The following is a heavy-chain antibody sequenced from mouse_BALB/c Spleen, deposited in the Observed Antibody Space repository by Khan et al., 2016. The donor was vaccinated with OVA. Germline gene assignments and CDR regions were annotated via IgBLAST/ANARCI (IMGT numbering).Heavy chain of an antibody. CDR3: ARSLYYNYGYALDY. CDR1: GYSITNDYA. V-gene: IGHV3-2*02. Sequence: VQLKESGPGLVKPSQSLSLTCTVTGYSITNDYAWNWLRQFPGNKLEWMGYISSTGSTSYNPSLKSRISITRDTSKNQFFLQLRSVTSEDTATYYCARSLYYNYGYALDYWGRGTSVTVSS. J-gene: IGHJ4*01. CDR2: ISSTGST. D-gene: IGHD2-4*01.